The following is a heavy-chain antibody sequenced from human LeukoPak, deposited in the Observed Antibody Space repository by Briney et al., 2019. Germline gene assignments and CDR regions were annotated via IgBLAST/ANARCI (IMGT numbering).Heavy chain of an antibody. D-gene: IGHD6-13*01. J-gene: IGHJ4*02. CDR3: ANGIAAAGVYYFDY. V-gene: IGHV4-39*01. Sequence: SETLSLTCTVSGGSISSSRYYWGWIRQPPGKGLEWIGSIYYSGSTYYNPSLKSRVTISVDTSKNQFSLKLSSVTAADTAVYYCANGIAAAGVYYFDYWGQGTLVAVSS. CDR2: IYYSGST. CDR1: GGSISSSRYY.